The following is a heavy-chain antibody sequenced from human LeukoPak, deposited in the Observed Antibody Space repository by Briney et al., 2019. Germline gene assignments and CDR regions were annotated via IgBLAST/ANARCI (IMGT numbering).Heavy chain of an antibody. CDR2: ISAYNGNT. J-gene: IGHJ4*02. Sequence: ASVKVSCKASGYTFTSYGMSWVRQAPGQGLEWMGWISAYNGNTNYAQKLQGRVTMTTDTSTSTAYMELRSLRSDDTAVYYCARGYDFWSGYSPFPYFDYWGQGTLVTVSS. CDR3: ARGYDFWSGYSPFPYFDY. V-gene: IGHV1-18*01. D-gene: IGHD3-3*01. CDR1: GYTFTSYG.